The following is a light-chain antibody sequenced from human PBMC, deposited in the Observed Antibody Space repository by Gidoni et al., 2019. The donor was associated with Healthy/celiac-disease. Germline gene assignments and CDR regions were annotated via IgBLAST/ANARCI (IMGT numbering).Light chain of an antibody. CDR2: LGS. CDR3: MQALQTPPSLFT. V-gene: IGKV2-28*01. J-gene: IGKJ3*01. CDR1: QSLLHSNGYNY. Sequence: DIVMTQSPLSLPVTPGEPASISCRSSQSLLHSNGYNYLDWYLQKPGQSPQLLIYLGSNRASGVPDRFSGSGSGTDFTLKISRVEAEDVGVYYCMQALQTPPSLFTFXPXTKVDIK.